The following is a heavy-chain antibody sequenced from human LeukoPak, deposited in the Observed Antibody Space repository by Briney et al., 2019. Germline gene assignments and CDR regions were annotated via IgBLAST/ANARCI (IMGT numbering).Heavy chain of an antibody. V-gene: IGHV4-34*01. CDR2: INHSGST. J-gene: IGHJ5*02. Sequence: SETLSLTCAVYGGSFSGYYWSWIRQPPGKGLERIGEINHSGSTNYNPSLKSRVTISVDTSKNQFSLKLSSVTAADTAVYYCARGAVVLLWFGESPNWFDPWGQGTLVTVSS. CDR1: GGSFSGYY. CDR3: ARGAVVLLWFGESPNWFDP. D-gene: IGHD3-10*01.